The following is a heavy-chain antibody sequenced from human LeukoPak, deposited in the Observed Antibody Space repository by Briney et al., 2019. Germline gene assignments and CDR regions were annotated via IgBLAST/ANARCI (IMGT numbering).Heavy chain of an antibody. CDR1: GGSISSHY. CDR3: ARGYDLWSGVMSDAFDI. D-gene: IGHD3-3*01. V-gene: IGHV4-59*11. Sequence: SETLSLTCTVSGGSISSHYWSWVRRTPGKGLEWIGHIYHSGNTKYNSALKGRVTISDDASKNQFSLRLSSVTAADTAVYFCARGYDLWSGVMSDAFDIWGRGTKVTVSS. CDR2: IYHSGNT. J-gene: IGHJ3*02.